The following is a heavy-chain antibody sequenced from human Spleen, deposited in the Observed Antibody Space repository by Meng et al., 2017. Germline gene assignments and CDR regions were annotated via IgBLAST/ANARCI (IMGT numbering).Heavy chain of an antibody. CDR2: IKPKSGGT. D-gene: IGHD6-13*01. V-gene: IGHV1-2*02. CDR3: VRDEDISAAGKLFGDY. Sequence: ASVKVSCKASGYTFTDYYMHWVRQAPGQGLEWMGWIKPKSGGTNYAQKFQGRVTMTRDTSISTAYMELSGLRSDDTAMYYCVRDEDISAAGKLFGDYWGQGTLVTVSS. J-gene: IGHJ4*02. CDR1: GYTFTDYY.